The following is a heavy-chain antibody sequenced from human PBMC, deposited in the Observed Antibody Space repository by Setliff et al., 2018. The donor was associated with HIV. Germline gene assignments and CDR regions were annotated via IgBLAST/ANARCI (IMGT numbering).Heavy chain of an antibody. CDR3: ARPLYGSNSDIGGY. J-gene: IGHJ4*02. Sequence: GGSLRLSCAASGFSFSNSWMTWVRQAPGKGLEWVANIKQDGSDKYYVDSVKGRFTISRDNAKNSLFLQMNNLRVEDTAIYYCARPLYGSNSDIGGYWGQGTLVTVSS. V-gene: IGHV3-7*01. D-gene: IGHD2-15*01. CDR1: GFSFSNSW. CDR2: IKQDGSDK.